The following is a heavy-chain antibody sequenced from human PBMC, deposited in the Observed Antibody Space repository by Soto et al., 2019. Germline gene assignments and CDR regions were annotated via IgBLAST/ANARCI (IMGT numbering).Heavy chain of an antibody. CDR2: ISSSSTYI. J-gene: IGHJ4*02. Sequence: EVQLVESGGGLVKPGGSLRLSWAASGCTFSTYSMNWVRQAPVKGLEWVSSISSSSTYIYYADSVKGRFTISRDNDQNSLYLQMNSLRAEDTAVYYCARVRMSSSSSQPAEYLAYWGKGTLVSVS. D-gene: IGHD6-13*01. CDR3: ARVRMSSSSSQPAEYLAY. CDR1: GCTFSTYS. V-gene: IGHV3-21*01.